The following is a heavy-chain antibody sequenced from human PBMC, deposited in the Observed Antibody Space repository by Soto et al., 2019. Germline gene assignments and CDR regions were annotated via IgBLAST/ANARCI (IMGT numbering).Heavy chain of an antibody. V-gene: IGHV4-31*03. J-gene: IGHJ4*02. CDR1: GGSISSGGYY. CDR2: IYYSGSI. Sequence: SETLSLTCTVSGGSISSGGYYWSWIRQHPGKGLEWIGYIYYSGSIYYNPSLKSRVTISVDTSKNQFSLKLSSVTAADTAVYYCARFPKYCTNGVCYTIDYWGQGTLVTVSS. D-gene: IGHD2-8*01. CDR3: ARFPKYCTNGVCYTIDY.